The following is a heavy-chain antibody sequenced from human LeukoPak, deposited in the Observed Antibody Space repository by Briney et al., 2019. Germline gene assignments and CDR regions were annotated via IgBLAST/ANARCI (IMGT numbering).Heavy chain of an antibody. CDR3: ARGGDIVGDIRSAFDI. CDR2: ISGSGGST. J-gene: IGHJ3*02. D-gene: IGHD1-26*01. V-gene: IGHV3-23*01. Sequence: PGGSLRLSCAAPGFTFSSYDMSWVRQAPGRGLEWVSDISGSGGSTYYADSVKGRFTISRDNSKNTLYLQMNSLRAGDTAVYYCARGGDIVGDIRSAFDIWGQGTLVTVSS. CDR1: GFTFSSYD.